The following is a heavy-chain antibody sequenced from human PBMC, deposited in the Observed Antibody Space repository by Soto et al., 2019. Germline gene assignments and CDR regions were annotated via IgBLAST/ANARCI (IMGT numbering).Heavy chain of an antibody. V-gene: IGHV4-34*01. Sequence: QVQLQQWGAGLLKPSETLSLTCAVYGGSFSGYQWSWIRQTPGKGLEWIGGINDSGDINYNPSLKSRVTILVDSTKKQVSLRLSSVTAADTAGYYCAAGLVLGFWEVSRRGGYYYYMDVWGKGTTVTVSS. J-gene: IGHJ6*03. CDR2: INDSGDI. D-gene: IGHD3-10*01. CDR1: GGSFSGYQ. CDR3: AAGLVLGFWEVSRRGGYYYYMDV.